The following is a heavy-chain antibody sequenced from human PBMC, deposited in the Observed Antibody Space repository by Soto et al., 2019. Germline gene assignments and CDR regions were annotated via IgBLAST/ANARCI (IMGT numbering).Heavy chain of an antibody. Sequence: QVQLVESGGGVVQPGRSLRLSCAASGFTFSSYAMHWVRQAPGKGLEWVAVISYDGSNKYYADSVKGRFTISRDNSKNTLYLQMNSLRAEDTAVYYCAGAPTTVTTSYYFDFWGQGTLVTVSS. CDR3: AGAPTTVTTSYYFDF. J-gene: IGHJ4*02. D-gene: IGHD4-17*01. CDR2: ISYDGSNK. CDR1: GFTFSSYA. V-gene: IGHV3-30-3*01.